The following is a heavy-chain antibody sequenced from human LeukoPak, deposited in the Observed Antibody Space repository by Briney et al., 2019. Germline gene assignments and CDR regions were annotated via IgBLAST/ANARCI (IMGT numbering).Heavy chain of an antibody. Sequence: PSETLSLTCAVYGGSFSGYYWSWIRQPPGKGLEWIREINHSGSTNYNPSLKSRVTISVDTSKNQFSLKLSSVTAADTAVYYCARISGNYVWGSYRSRPSGYFDYWGQGTLVTVSS. CDR1: GGSFSGYY. CDR2: INHSGST. D-gene: IGHD3-16*02. V-gene: IGHV4-34*01. J-gene: IGHJ4*02. CDR3: ARISGNYVWGSYRSRPSGYFDY.